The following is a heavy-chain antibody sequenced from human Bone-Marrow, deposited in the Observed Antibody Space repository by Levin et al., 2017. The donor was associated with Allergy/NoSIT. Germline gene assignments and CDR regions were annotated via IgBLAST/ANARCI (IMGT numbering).Heavy chain of an antibody. CDR2: IYYSGIT. CDR3: ASAGVYVGSHADYFALDV. CDR1: GGSVSGGSYY. D-gene: IGHD2-8*01. V-gene: IGHV4-61*01. J-gene: IGHJ6*02. Sequence: SSQTLSLTCTVSGGSVSGGSYYWTWIRQPPGKGLEWIGYIYYSGITDYNPSLKSRVTISVDTSKNQFSLKLSSVTAADTAVYYCASAGVYVGSHADYFALDVWGQGTTVSVSS.